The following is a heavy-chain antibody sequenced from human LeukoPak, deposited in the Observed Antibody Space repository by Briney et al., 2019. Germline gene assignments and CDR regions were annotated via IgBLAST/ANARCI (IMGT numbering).Heavy chain of an antibody. CDR2: IKEDGSAK. J-gene: IGHJ4*02. CDR3: ASSLPDYYYGSGSYYYYFDY. V-gene: IGHV3-7*01. CDR1: GFTFSNYW. Sequence: GGSLRLSCAASGFTFSNYWMSWVRQAPGKGLEWVANIKEDGSAKYYVDSVKGRFTISRDNAKNSVYLQMNSLRAEDTAVYYCASSLPDYYYGSGSYYYYFDYWGQGTLVTVSS. D-gene: IGHD3-10*01.